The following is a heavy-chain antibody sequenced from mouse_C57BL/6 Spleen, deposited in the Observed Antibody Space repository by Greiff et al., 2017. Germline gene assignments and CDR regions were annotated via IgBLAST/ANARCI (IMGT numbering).Heavy chain of an antibody. CDR3: ARGDYYGLFDY. CDR1: GYTFTGYW. D-gene: IGHD1-1*01. V-gene: IGHV1-76*01. CDR2: IYPGSGST. J-gene: IGHJ2*01. Sequence: VQLQQSGAELVRPGASVKLSCKASGYTFTGYWMHWVKQRPGQGLEWIARIYPGSGSTYYNEKFKGKATLTADKSSSTAYMKLRSLTSEDSAVYFCARGDYYGLFDYWGQGTTLTVSS.